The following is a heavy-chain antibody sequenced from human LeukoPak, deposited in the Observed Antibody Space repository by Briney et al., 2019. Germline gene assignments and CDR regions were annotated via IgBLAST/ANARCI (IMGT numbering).Heavy chain of an antibody. CDR1: GRSISNYY. CDR3: ARGSYYFDY. CDR2: IYSSGIT. D-gene: IGHD1-26*01. J-gene: IGHJ4*02. V-gene: IGHV4-4*07. Sequence: SETLSLTCTVSGRSISNYYWSWIRQPAGKGLEWIGRIYSSGITNYSPSLNSRLAMSVDTSKNQFSLRLTSVTAADTAVYYCARGSYYFDYWGQGTLVTVSS.